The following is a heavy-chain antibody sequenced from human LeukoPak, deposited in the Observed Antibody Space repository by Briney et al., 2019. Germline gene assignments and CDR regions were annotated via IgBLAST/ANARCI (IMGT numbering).Heavy chain of an antibody. CDR3: ARVTEYSTAGMRY. J-gene: IGHJ4*02. V-gene: IGHV3-74*01. Sequence: GGSLRLSCAASGFTFSSYWMHWVRQAPGKGLVWVSRISSDGSTTTYADSVKGRFTVSRDNAKNTMYLQMNSLRAEDTALYYCARVTEYSTAGMRYWGQGTLVTVSS. CDR1: GFTFSSYW. D-gene: IGHD6-13*01. CDR2: ISSDGSTT.